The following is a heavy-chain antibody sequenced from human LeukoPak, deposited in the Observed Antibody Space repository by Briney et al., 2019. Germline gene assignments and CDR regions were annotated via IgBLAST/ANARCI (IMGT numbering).Heavy chain of an antibody. V-gene: IGHV3-66*01. D-gene: IGHD5-24*01. CDR2: LYSSGST. CDR3: AGRDKGYYYGMDV. Sequence: PGGSLRLSCAASGFTVSSNYMSWVRQAPGKGLEWVSLLYSSGSTYYTDSVKGRFTISRDSSKNTLYLQMNSLRAEHTAVYYCAGRDKGYYYGMDVWGQGTTVTVSS. CDR1: GFTVSSNY. J-gene: IGHJ6*02.